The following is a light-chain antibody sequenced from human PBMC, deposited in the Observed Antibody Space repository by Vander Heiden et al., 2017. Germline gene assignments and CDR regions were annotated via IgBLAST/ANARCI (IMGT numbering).Light chain of an antibody. V-gene: IGLV2-14*01. CDR1: SSAVGGYNF. Sequence: QSALTQPASVSGSLGQSITISCTGPSSAVGGYNFVSWNQQHPGKAHKLMIYEGSNRAAGVACRFSGSKSGNTASLTISEVQTEDEADYYCSSYASRDYEVFGGGTKRTVL. CDR3: SSYASRDYEV. CDR2: EGS. J-gene: IGLJ2*01.